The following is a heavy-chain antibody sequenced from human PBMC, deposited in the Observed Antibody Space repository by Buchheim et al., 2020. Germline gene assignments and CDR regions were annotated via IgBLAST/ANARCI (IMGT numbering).Heavy chain of an antibody. D-gene: IGHD2-15*01. CDR2: ISGSGGST. J-gene: IGHJ2*01. Sequence: EVQLLESGGGLVQPGGSLRLSCAASGFTFSSYAMSWVRQASGKGLEWVSAISGSGGSTYYADSVKGRFTISRDNSKNTLYLQMNSLRAEDTAVYYCAKDGLHCSGGSCYFDWYFDLWGRGTL. V-gene: IGHV3-23*01. CDR3: AKDGLHCSGGSCYFDWYFDL. CDR1: GFTFSSYA.